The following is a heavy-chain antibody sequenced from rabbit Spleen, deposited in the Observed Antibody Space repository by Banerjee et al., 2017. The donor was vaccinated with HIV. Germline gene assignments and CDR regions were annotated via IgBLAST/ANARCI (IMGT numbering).Heavy chain of an antibody. CDR3: ARDAAGREDFNL. CDR1: GSSFSGSYW. D-gene: IGHD4-2*01. V-gene: IGHV1S40*01. Sequence: QSLEESGGDLVKPGASLTLTCTASGSSFSGSYWMCWVRQAPGKGLEWIGCINTATGKAVYANWAKGRFTISTTSSTTVTLRMTSLTAADRATYFCARDAAGREDFNLWGQGTLVTVS. J-gene: IGHJ4*01. CDR2: INTATGKA.